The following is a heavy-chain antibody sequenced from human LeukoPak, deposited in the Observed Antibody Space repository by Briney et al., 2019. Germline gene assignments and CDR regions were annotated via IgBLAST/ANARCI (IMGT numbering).Heavy chain of an antibody. D-gene: IGHD6-13*01. Sequence: SETLSLTCSVSGGSISSYSWTWIRQPAGKGLEWIGRIYATGSTNFNPSLKSRVTMSVDTSKGQFSLNLSSVTAADTAVYYCARAPAGSSKYEYWGQGILVTVSS. CDR2: IYATGST. CDR1: GGSISSYS. CDR3: ARAPAGSSKYEY. V-gene: IGHV4-4*07. J-gene: IGHJ4*02.